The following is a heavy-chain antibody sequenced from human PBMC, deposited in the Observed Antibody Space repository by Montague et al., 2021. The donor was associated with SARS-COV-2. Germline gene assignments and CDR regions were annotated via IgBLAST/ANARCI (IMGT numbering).Heavy chain of an antibody. CDR3: ARVSHWGDFFDS. V-gene: IGHV4-59*01. CDR1: GGSIISSFY. D-gene: IGHD7-27*01. Sequence: SKTLSLTCAVYGGSIISSFYCSWIRQPPGKGLEWVGYIYYSGTTNYNPSLKSRVTISVDTSKNQFSLKLTSVTAADTAVYYCARVSHWGDFFDSWGQGGLVTVSS. J-gene: IGHJ4*02. CDR2: IYYSGTT.